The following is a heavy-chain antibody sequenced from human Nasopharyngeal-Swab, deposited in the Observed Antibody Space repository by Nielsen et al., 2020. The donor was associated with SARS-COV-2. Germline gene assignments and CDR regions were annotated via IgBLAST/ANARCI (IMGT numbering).Heavy chain of an antibody. CDR2: ISASGAST. J-gene: IGHJ3*02. CDR3: ARDAHVIGPDFDAFDI. Sequence: GGSLRLSCAASGLTFSNYAMSWVRQAPGKGLEWVSGISASGASTYYADSVKGRFTISRDNSQNTLYLQVNSLRAEDTALFYCARDAHVIGPDFDAFDIWGQGTMVTVSS. V-gene: IGHV3-23*01. D-gene: IGHD2-21*02. CDR1: GLTFSNYA.